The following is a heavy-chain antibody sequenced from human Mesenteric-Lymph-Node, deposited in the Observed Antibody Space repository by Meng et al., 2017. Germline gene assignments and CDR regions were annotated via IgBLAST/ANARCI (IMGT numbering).Heavy chain of an antibody. V-gene: IGHV3-23*01. D-gene: IGHD2-15*01. CDR3: AKLRCSGGSCYSFYWYFDL. CDR1: GFTFSRYA. J-gene: IGHJ2*01. Sequence: GESLKISCVVSGFTFSRYAMTWVRQAPGEGLEWVSSISCSADTTDYAVSVKGRFTISRDNSKNTLSLQMNSLRAEDTAVYYCAKLRCSGGSCYSFYWYFDLWGRGTLVTVSS. CDR2: ISCSADTT.